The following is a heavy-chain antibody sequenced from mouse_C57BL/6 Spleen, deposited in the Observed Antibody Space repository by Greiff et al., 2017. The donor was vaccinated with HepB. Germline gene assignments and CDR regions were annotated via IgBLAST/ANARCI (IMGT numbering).Heavy chain of an antibody. CDR3: ASLRREGFDY. J-gene: IGHJ2*01. CDR1: GYSFTGYY. Sequence: VQLQQSGPELVKPGASVKISCKASGYSFTGYYMNWVKQSPEKSLEWIGEINPSTGGTTYNQKFKAKATLTVDKSSSTAYMQLKSLTSEDSAVYYCASLRREGFDYWGQGTTLTVSS. V-gene: IGHV1-42*01. CDR2: INPSTGGT. D-gene: IGHD2-12*01.